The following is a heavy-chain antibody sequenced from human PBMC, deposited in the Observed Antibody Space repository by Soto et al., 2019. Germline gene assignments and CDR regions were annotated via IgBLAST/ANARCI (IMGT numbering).Heavy chain of an antibody. V-gene: IGHV1-2*04. Sequence: ASVKISCKASGYTFTGYYMHWVRQAPGQGLEWMGWINPNSGGTNYAQKFQGWVTMTRDTSISTAYMELSRLRSDDTAVYYCARDSVDTAMADYYYCYGMDVWGQGTTVTVSS. CDR2: INPNSGGT. CDR3: ARDSVDTAMADYYYCYGMDV. J-gene: IGHJ6*02. CDR1: GYTFTGYY. D-gene: IGHD5-18*01.